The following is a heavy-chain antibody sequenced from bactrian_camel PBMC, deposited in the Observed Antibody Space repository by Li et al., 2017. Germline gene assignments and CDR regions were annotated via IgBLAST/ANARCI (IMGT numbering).Heavy chain of an antibody. V-gene: IGHV3S1*01. D-gene: IGHD8*01. CDR2: IDTGNGLT. Sequence: HVQLVESGGGLVQPGGSLRLSCAASGFTFGKNWIDWVRQAPGKGLQWVSSIDTGNGLTESADSVKGRFIISRDNTKNMVYLQMNSLKSDDTALYYCAKLSWTVSRDNNTWGQGTQVTVSS. CDR3: AKLSWTVSRDNNT. J-gene: IGHJ6*01. CDR1: GFTFGKNW.